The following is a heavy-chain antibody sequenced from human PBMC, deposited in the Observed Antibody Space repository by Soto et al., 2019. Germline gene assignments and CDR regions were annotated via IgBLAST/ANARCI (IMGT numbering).Heavy chain of an antibody. J-gene: IGHJ4*02. V-gene: IGHV3-74*01. Sequence: VSLRLSCAASGFIFKMYWMHWVRQSPGKGLVWISRIYNDGTYSDYADSVRGRFTISRDNVNDTLYLQMNNLRAEDSGLYYCTRGPRPISTGTGAYWGQGTQVTVSS. CDR2: IYNDGTYS. CDR1: GFIFKMYW. D-gene: IGHD3-10*01. CDR3: TRGPRPISTGTGAY.